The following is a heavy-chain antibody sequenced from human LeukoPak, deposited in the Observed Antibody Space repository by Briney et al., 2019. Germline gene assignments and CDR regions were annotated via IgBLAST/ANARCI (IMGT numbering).Heavy chain of an antibody. J-gene: IGHJ4*02. CDR2: IYYSGSS. CDR3: ARHVDTATDYFDY. Sequence: SQTLSLTCTVSGGSISSSSYYWGWIRQPPGKGLEWIGSIYYSGSSYYNPSLKSRVTISVHTSKNQFSLKLSSVTAADTAVYYCARHVDTATDYFDYWGQGTLVTVSS. V-gene: IGHV4-39*01. CDR1: GGSISSSSYY. D-gene: IGHD5-18*01.